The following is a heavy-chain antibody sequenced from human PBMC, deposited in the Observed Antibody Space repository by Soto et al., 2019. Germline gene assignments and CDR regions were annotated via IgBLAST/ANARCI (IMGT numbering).Heavy chain of an antibody. CDR2: IRSKADGGTT. Sequence: EVQLVESGGGLVKPGGSLRLSCAASGFTFNNAWMNWVRQAPGKGLEWVGRIRSKADGGTTDYPATVKDRFTISRDDSNNTLHLQMNSLKTEDTAVYYCTTERYYSNDFEDWGQGTLVTVSS. V-gene: IGHV3-15*07. D-gene: IGHD4-4*01. CDR3: TTERYYSNDFED. J-gene: IGHJ4*02. CDR1: GFTFNNAW.